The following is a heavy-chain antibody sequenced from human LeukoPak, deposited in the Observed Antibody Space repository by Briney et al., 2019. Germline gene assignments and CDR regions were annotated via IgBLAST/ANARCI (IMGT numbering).Heavy chain of an antibody. CDR1: GYTFTGYY. J-gene: IGHJ6*02. D-gene: IGHD6-6*01. CDR3: AREDGIAARPKKNGMDV. Sequence: GASVKVSCKSSGYTFTGYYMHWVRQAPGQGLEWMGWINPNSGGTNYAQKFQGRVTMTRDTSISTAYMELSRLRSDDTAVYYCAREDGIAARPKKNGMDVWGQGTTVTVSS. CDR2: INPNSGGT. V-gene: IGHV1-2*02.